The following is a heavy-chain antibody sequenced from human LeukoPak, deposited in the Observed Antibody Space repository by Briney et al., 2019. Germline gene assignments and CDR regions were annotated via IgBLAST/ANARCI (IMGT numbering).Heavy chain of an antibody. J-gene: IGHJ4*02. Sequence: ASVKVSCKASGNTFNNYAISWVRQAPGQGLEWMGWISAYNGNTNYAQKLQGRVTMTTDTSTSTAYMELRSLRSDDTAVYYCARDPEWGDYGGFDYWGQGTLVTVSS. CDR3: ARDPEWGDYGGFDY. V-gene: IGHV1-18*01. CDR2: ISAYNGNT. D-gene: IGHD4-23*01. CDR1: GNTFNNYA.